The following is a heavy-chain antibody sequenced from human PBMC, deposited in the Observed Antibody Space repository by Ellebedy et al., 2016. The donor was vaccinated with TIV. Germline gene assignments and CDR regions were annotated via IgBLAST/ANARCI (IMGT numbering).Heavy chain of an antibody. Sequence: GGSLRLSCAASGFTFSFYWIHWVRQAPGKGLVWVSCVSSEGRTTYFADSVKGRFTISRDNAKNTLYLQMNSLRTEDTAVYYCVRGPASGAFDIWGQGTTVTVSS. CDR3: VRGPASGAFDI. CDR1: GFTFSFYW. D-gene: IGHD3-10*01. CDR2: VSSEGRTT. V-gene: IGHV3-74*01. J-gene: IGHJ3*02.